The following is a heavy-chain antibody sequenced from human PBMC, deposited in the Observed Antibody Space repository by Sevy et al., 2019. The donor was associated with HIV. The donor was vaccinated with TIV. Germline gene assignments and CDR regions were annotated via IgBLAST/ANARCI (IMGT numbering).Heavy chain of an antibody. CDR3: TRGPRGAWAFDL. J-gene: IGHJ3*01. CDR1: GFTFGDYA. Sequence: GGSLRLSCTASGFTFGDYAMSWFRQAPGKGLEWVGLFRRKGYGGTTEYAASVKGRFIMSRDDSKSIAYLQMNSLKTEDTAVYYCTRGPRGAWAFDLWGQGTMVTVSS. CDR2: FRRKGYGGTT. V-gene: IGHV3-49*03.